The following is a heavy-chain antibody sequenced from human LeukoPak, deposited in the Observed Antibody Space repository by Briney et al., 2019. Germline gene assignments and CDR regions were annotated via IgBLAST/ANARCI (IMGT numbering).Heavy chain of an antibody. CDR2: IYSDADT. J-gene: IGHJ4*02. V-gene: IGHV3-66*01. D-gene: IGHD3-22*01. CDR3: ARADYDSSRYSPYFDY. Sequence: PGGSLRLSCATSGFTVSSNYMSWVRQAPGKGLEWVSIIYSDADTYYADSVRGRFTISRDNFENTLYLQMNSLRAEDTAVYYCARADYDSSRYSPYFDYWGQGTLVTVSS. CDR1: GFTVSSNY.